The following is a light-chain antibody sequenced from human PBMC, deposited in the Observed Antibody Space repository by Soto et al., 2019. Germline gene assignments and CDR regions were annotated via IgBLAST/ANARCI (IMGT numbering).Light chain of an antibody. V-gene: IGLV2-14*01. CDR2: EVS. CDR1: SRDVGAYKF. CDR3: TSYTSSNSLYV. J-gene: IGLJ1*01. Sequence: QSALTQPASVSGSLGQSITISCTGTSRDVGAYKFVSWYQQHPGKAPKLIISEVSNRPSGVPTRFSGSKSGNTASLIISGLQAEDEADYYCTSYTSSNSLYVFGTGTRSPS.